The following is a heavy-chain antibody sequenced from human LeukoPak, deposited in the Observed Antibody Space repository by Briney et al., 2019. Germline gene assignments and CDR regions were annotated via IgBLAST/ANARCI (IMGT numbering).Heavy chain of an antibody. Sequence: SETLSLTCAVSGGSISSSNWWSWVRQPPGKGLEWIGSIYYSGSTYYNPSLKSRVTISVDTSKNQFSLKLSSVTAADTAVYYCARGSGLIDAFDIWGQGTMVTVSS. CDR1: GGSISSSNW. D-gene: IGHD3-10*01. CDR2: IYYSGST. CDR3: ARGSGLIDAFDI. V-gene: IGHV4-39*01. J-gene: IGHJ3*02.